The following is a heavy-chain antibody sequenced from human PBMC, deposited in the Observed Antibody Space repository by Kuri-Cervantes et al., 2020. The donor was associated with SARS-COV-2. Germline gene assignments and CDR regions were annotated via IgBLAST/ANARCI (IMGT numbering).Heavy chain of an antibody. CDR3: ARHRVHVYFDY. V-gene: IGHV4-39*01. CDR1: GGSISSSSYH. Sequence: SETLSLTCTVSGGSISSSSYHWGWIRQPPGKGLEWTGSIYYSGSTYYNPSLKSRVTISVDTSKNQFSLKLSSVTAADTAVYYRARHRVHVYFDYWGQGTLVTVSS. J-gene: IGHJ4*02. CDR2: IYYSGST. D-gene: IGHD1-1*01.